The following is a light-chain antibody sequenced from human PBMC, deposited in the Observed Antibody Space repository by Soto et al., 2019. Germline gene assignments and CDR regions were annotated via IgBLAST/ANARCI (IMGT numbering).Light chain of an antibody. CDR3: SSYAGSNSYV. Sequence: QSALTQPPSASGSPGQSVTITCTGTSSDVGGYKYVSWYQQHPGNAPKLMIYEVSKRPSGVPDRFSGSKSDNTASLTVSGLRAEDEADYYCSSYAGSNSYVFGTGTKVTVL. CDR1: SSDVGGYKY. J-gene: IGLJ1*01. V-gene: IGLV2-8*01. CDR2: EVS.